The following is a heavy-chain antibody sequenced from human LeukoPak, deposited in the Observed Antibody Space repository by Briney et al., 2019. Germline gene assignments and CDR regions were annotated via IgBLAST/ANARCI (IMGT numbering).Heavy chain of an antibody. J-gene: IGHJ5*02. CDR2: INYSGTT. Sequence: SETLSLTCAVSGGSFSGYYWTWIRQTPGKGLEWIGEINYSGTTNYTPSPKSRVTISVDTSKNLFSLKLSSVTAADTAVYYCARVYNWFDPWGQGTLVTVSS. V-gene: IGHV4-34*01. CDR1: GGSFSGYY. CDR3: ARVYNWFDP.